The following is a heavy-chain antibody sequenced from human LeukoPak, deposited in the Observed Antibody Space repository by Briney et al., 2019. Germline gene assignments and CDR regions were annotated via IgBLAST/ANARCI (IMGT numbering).Heavy chain of an antibody. D-gene: IGHD3-3*01. Sequence: ASVKVSCKASGGTFSSYSISWVRQAPGQGLEWMGGIIPIFGRANYAQKFQGRGTITADESTSTAYMELSSLRSEDTAVYFCARGPLSDFWSVSWFDPWGQGTLVTVSS. CDR1: GGTFSSYS. CDR2: IIPIFGRA. CDR3: ARGPLSDFWSVSWFDP. V-gene: IGHV1-69*01. J-gene: IGHJ5*02.